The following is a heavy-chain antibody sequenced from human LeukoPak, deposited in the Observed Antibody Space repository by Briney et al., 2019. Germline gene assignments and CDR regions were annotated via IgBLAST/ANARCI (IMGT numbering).Heavy chain of an antibody. CDR2: IWYDGSNK. J-gene: IGHJ6*02. D-gene: IGHD2-2*01. CDR1: GFTFSSYA. Sequence: PGRSLRLSCAASGFTFSSYAMHWVRQAPGKGLERVAVIWYDGSNKYYADSVKGRFTISRDNSKNTLYLQMNSLRAEDTAVYYCARLGRDIVVVPAARYYYYGMDVWGQGTTVTVSS. CDR3: ARLGRDIVVVPAARYYYYGMDV. V-gene: IGHV3-33*08.